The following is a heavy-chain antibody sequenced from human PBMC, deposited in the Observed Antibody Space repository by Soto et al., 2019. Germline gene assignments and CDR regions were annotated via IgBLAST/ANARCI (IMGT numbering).Heavy chain of an antibody. CDR2: INPNSGGT. J-gene: IGHJ6*02. CDR1: GYTFTGYY. V-gene: IGHV1-2*04. Sequence: ASVKVSCKASGYTFTGYYMHWVRQAPGQGLEWMGWINPNSGGTNYAQKFQGWVTMTRDTSISTAYMELSRLRSDDTAVYYCAIPAVAGTPYGMDVWGQGTTVTV. D-gene: IGHD6-19*01. CDR3: AIPAVAGTPYGMDV.